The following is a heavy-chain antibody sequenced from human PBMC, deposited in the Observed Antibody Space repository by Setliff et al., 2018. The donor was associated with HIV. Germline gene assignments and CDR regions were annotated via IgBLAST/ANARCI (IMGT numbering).Heavy chain of an antibody. D-gene: IGHD3-22*01. CDR3: ARGGVYYYDSSGWSMDY. V-gene: IGHV1-69*13. CDR2: IIPVFGTT. J-gene: IGHJ4*02. CDR1: GGTFSSYA. Sequence: ASVKVSCKASGGTFSSYAISGVRQAPGQGLEWMGGIIPVFGTTNYAQKFQGRVTITADESTSTAYMELSSLRSEDTAVYYCARGGVYYYDSSGWSMDYWGQGTLVTVSS.